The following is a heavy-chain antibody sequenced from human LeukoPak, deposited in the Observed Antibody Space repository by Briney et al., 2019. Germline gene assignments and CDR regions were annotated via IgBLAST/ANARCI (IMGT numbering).Heavy chain of an antibody. V-gene: IGHV3-7*01. CDR1: GFTFSSYW. Sequence: GGSLRLSCAASGFTFSSYWMSWVRQAPGKGLEWVANIKQDGSGKYYVDSVKGRFTISRDNAKNSLYLQMNSLRAEDTAVYYCARLGSTVTTHHDYWGQGTLVTVSS. CDR2: IKQDGSGK. J-gene: IGHJ4*02. D-gene: IGHD4-17*01. CDR3: ARLGSTVTTHHDY.